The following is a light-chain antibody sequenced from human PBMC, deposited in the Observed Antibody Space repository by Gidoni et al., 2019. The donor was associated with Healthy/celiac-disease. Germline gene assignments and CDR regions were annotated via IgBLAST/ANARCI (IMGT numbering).Light chain of an antibody. CDR3: QQWAT. CDR2: DAS. CDR1: QDISNY. J-gene: IGKJ5*01. V-gene: IGKV1-33*01. Sequence: DIQMTQSPSSLSASVGDRVTITCQASQDISNYLNWYQQKPGKDTKLLIYDASNLETGVPSRFSGSGSGTDFTFTISSLQPEDIATYYCQQWATFGQGTRLEIK.